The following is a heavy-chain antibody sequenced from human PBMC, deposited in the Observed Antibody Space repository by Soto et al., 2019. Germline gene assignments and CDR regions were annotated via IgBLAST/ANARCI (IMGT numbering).Heavy chain of an antibody. V-gene: IGHV1-3*01. Sequence: ASVKVSCKASGYTFTNYAIDWVRQAPGQRLEWMGWINAGNGKTKYSQKFQGRVTITRDTSASTAYMELSSLRSEDTAVYYSARSLKQLYYFDYWGQGTLVTVSS. J-gene: IGHJ4*02. D-gene: IGHD1-1*01. CDR2: INAGNGKT. CDR3: ARSLKQLYYFDY. CDR1: GYTFTNYA.